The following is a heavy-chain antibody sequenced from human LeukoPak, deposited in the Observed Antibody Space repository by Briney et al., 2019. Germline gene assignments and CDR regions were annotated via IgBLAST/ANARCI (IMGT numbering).Heavy chain of an antibody. J-gene: IGHJ4*02. D-gene: IGHD3-3*01. CDR3: ARQYDFWSGYSYYFDY. Sequence: GESLKISCKGSGYSFTSYWIGWVRQMPGKGLEWMGIIYPGDSDTRYSPSFQGQVTISADKSISTAYLQWSSLKASDTAMYYCARQYDFWSGYSYYFDYWGQGTLVTVSS. CDR1: GYSFTSYW. CDR2: IYPGDSDT. V-gene: IGHV5-51*01.